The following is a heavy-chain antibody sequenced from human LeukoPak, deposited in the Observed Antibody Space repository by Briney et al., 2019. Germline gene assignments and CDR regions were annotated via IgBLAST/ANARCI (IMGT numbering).Heavy chain of an antibody. CDR3: ARPSVSQDYFDY. CDR2: ISSSSYI. J-gene: IGHJ4*02. Sequence: GGSLRLSCAASGFTFSSYSMNWVRQAPGKGLEWVSSISSSSYIYYADSVKGRFTISRDNAKNSLYLQMNSLRAVDTAVYYCARPSVSQDYFDYWGQGTLVTVSS. CDR1: GFTFSSYS. V-gene: IGHV3-21*01.